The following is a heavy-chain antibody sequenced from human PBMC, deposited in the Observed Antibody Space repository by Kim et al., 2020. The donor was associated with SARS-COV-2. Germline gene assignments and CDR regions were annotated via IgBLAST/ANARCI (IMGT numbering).Heavy chain of an antibody. D-gene: IGHD5-18*01. V-gene: IGHV3-30*18. CDR1: GFTFSSYG. CDR2: ISYDGSNT. J-gene: IGHJ6*02. Sequence: GGSLRLSCAASGFTFSSYGMHWVRQAPGKGLEWVAVISYDGSNTYYADSVKGRFTISRDNSKNTLYLQMNSLRAEDTAVYYCAKDLYSRVDAPMGLPYYYYGMDVWGQGTTVTVSS. CDR3: AKDLYSRVDAPMGLPYYYYGMDV.